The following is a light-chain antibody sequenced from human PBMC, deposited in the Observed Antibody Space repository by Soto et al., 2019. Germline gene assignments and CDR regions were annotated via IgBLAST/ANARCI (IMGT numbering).Light chain of an antibody. J-gene: IGLJ3*02. CDR1: RSNIGNNA. V-gene: IGLV1-44*01. Sequence: QSVLTQPPSASGTPGQRVTISCSGSRSNIGNNAVTWYQQFPGTALKLHIYNNNQRPSGVPDRFSGSKSGTSDSLAISGLQSEDEAEYYCATWDDSLNARGVFGGGTKLTVL. CDR3: ATWDDSLNARGV. CDR2: NNN.